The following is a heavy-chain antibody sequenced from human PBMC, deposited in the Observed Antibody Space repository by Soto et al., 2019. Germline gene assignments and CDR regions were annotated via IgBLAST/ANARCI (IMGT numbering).Heavy chain of an antibody. J-gene: IGHJ4*02. CDR3: ARQYYDILTGYYTPLYFDY. CDR1: GCSISSYY. V-gene: IGHV4-59*08. Sequence: SETLSFTCTVSGCSISSYYWSWIRQPPGKGLEWIGYIYYSGSTNYNPSLKSRVTISVDTSKNQFSLKLSSVTAADTAVYYCARQYYDILTGYYTPLYFDYWGQGTLVTVSS. CDR2: IYYSGST. D-gene: IGHD3-9*01.